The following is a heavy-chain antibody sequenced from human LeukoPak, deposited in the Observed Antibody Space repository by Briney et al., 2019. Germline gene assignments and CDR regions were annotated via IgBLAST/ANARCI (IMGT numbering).Heavy chain of an antibody. V-gene: IGHV1-69*13. J-gene: IGHJ4*02. Sequence: ASVKVSCKASGGTFTSYAISWVRQAPGQGLEWMGGIIPIFGTANYAQKFQGRVTITADESTSTAYMELSSLRSEDTAVYYCARVRGTSPAFGYWGQGTLVTVSS. D-gene: IGHD1-1*01. CDR2: IIPIFGTA. CDR1: GGTFTSYA. CDR3: ARVRGTSPAFGY.